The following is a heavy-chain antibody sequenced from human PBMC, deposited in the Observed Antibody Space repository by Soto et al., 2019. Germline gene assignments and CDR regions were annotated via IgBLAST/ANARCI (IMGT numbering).Heavy chain of an antibody. Sequence: QVQLVESGGGVVQPGRSLRLSCAASGFTFSSYAMHWVRQAPGKGLEWVAVISYDGSNKYYADSVKGRFTISRDNSKNTLYLQMNSLRAEDTAVYYCARDKMGDIVVVPAASRPLYYYYGMDVWGQGTTVTVSS. CDR1: GFTFSSYA. CDR2: ISYDGSNK. CDR3: ARDKMGDIVVVPAASRPLYYYYGMDV. D-gene: IGHD2-2*01. J-gene: IGHJ6*02. V-gene: IGHV3-30-3*01.